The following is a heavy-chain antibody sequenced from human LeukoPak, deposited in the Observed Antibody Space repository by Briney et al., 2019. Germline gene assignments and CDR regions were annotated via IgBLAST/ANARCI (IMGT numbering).Heavy chain of an antibody. D-gene: IGHD3-22*01. J-gene: IGHJ3*02. Sequence: ASVKVSCKASGYTFTSYDINWVRQATGQGLEWMGWTNPNSGNTGYAQKFQGRVTMTRNTSISTAYMELSSLRSEDTAVYYCARDLMYYYDSSGQVKAFDIWGQGTMVTVTS. CDR1: GYTFTSYD. V-gene: IGHV1-8*01. CDR2: TNPNSGNT. CDR3: ARDLMYYYDSSGQVKAFDI.